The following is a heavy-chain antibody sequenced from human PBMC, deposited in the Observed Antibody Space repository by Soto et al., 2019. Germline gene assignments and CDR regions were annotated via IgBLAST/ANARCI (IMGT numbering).Heavy chain of an antibody. Sequence: ASVKVSCKASGGTFSSYAISWVRQAPGQGLEWMGGIIPIFGTANYAQKFQGRVTITADESTSTAYMELSSLRSEDTAVYYCGRSWYYYYGMDVWGQGTTVTVSS. CDR1: GGTFSSYA. V-gene: IGHV1-69*13. CDR2: IIPIFGTA. D-gene: IGHD6-13*01. CDR3: GRSWYYYYGMDV. J-gene: IGHJ6*02.